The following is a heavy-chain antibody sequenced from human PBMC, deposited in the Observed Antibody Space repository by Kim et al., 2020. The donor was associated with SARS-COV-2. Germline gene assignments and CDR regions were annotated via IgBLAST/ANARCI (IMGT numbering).Heavy chain of an antibody. CDR3: AKDGTYYDFWSGYYDYYYYGMDV. D-gene: IGHD3-3*01. J-gene: IGHJ6*02. Sequence: GGSLRLSCAASGFTFSSYGMHWVRQAPGKGLEWVAVISYDGSNKYYADSVKGRFTISRDNSKNTLYLQMNSLRAEDTAVYYCAKDGTYYDFWSGYYDYYYYGMDVWGQGPTVTVSS. V-gene: IGHV3-30*18. CDR2: ISYDGSNK. CDR1: GFTFSSYG.